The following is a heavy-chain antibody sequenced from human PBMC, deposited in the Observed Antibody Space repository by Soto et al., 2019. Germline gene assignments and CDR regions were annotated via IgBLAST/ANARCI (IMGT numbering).Heavy chain of an antibody. D-gene: IGHD3-3*01. CDR3: ARGGEVGVAGSAAFDM. V-gene: IGHV1-46*01. Sequence: QVQLVQSGAEVKKPGASVKISCTASGYTVTTHYMHWVRQAPGRGLEWMGAINPGSGAAKYTQTFQARVTMTRDTSTNPVYMEMGALRSEDPAVFYCARGGEVGVAGSAAFDMWGQGTMVTVSS. CDR2: INPGSGAA. CDR1: GYTVTTHY. J-gene: IGHJ3*02.